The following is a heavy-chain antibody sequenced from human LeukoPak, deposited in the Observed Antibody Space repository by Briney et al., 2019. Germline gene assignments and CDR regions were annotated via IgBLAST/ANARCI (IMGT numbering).Heavy chain of an antibody. Sequence: GGSLRLYCAASGFTFSSYAMSWVRQAPGKGLEWVSAISGSGGSTYYADSVKGRFTISRDNSKNTLYLQMNSLRAEDTAVYYCAKGIGYYYDSSGLNWYDPWGQGTLDTVSS. J-gene: IGHJ5*02. CDR2: ISGSGGST. CDR1: GFTFSSYA. V-gene: IGHV3-23*01. D-gene: IGHD3-22*01. CDR3: AKGIGYYYDSSGLNWYDP.